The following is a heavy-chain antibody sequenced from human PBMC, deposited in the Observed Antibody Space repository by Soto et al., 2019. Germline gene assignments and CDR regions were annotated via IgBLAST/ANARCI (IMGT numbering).Heavy chain of an antibody. D-gene: IGHD3-3*01. CDR2: IYYSGST. Sequence: SGSLSLISTVSGGSVSSSIYYWAWISQPPGKVLEWIGSIYYSGSTYYNPSLKSRVTISVDTSKNQFSLKLSSVTAADTAVYYCARLWEDYDFWSGYYLYYFDYWGQGTLVTVSS. CDR3: ARLWEDYDFWSGYYLYYFDY. J-gene: IGHJ4*02. V-gene: IGHV4-39*01. CDR1: GGSVSSSIYY.